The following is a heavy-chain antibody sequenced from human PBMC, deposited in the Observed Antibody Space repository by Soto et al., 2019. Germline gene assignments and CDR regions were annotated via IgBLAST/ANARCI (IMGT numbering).Heavy chain of an antibody. CDR1: GFTFSSYA. CDR2: VRGNGDPP. D-gene: IGHD5-12*01. J-gene: IGHJ4*02. Sequence: PXGSLEVSCSASGFTFSSYAMHLVRQAPGKGLEYVSGVRGNGDPPFYADSVKGRFTISRDNSKNTLYLQMSSLSADDTAVYYCVKSRGGNNFDFFDWGQGDLVTVSS. CDR3: VKSRGGNNFDFFD. V-gene: IGHV3-64D*06.